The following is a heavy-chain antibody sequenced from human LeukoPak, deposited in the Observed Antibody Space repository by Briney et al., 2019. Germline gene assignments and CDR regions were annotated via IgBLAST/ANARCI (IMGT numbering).Heavy chain of an antibody. V-gene: IGHV3-53*01. CDR2: IHSGGST. CDR1: GFTVSSNY. J-gene: IGHJ4*02. CDR3: ARAPYYYDSSGYYRAYYFDY. D-gene: IGHD3-22*01. Sequence: GGSLRLSCAASGFTVSSNYMSCVRQAPGKGLEWVSVIHSGGSTCYADSVKGRFTISRDNSKNTLYLQMNSLRAEHTAVYYCARAPYYYDSSGYYRAYYFDYWGQGTLVTVSS.